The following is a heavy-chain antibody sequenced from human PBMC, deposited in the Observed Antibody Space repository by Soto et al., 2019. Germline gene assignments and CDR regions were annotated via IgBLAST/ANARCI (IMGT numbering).Heavy chain of an antibody. Sequence: GESLKISCKGSGYSFTSYWIGWVRQMPGKGLEWMGIIYPGDCDTRYSPSFQGQVNISADKSISAAYLQWSSLKASDTAMYYCASSGVNYYYGMDVCGQGATVTVSS. V-gene: IGHV5-51*01. CDR2: IYPGDCDT. CDR1: GYSFTSYW. D-gene: IGHD6-19*01. CDR3: ASSGVNYYYGMDV. J-gene: IGHJ6*02.